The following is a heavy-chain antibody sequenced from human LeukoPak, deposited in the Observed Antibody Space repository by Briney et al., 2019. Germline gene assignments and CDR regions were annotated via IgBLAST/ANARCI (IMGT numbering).Heavy chain of an antibody. J-gene: IGHJ4*02. CDR3: AIINSSGWYPFDY. V-gene: IGHV4-34*01. CDR2: INHSGST. D-gene: IGHD6-19*01. CDR1: DGSFSGYY. Sequence: PSETLSFTCAVYDGSFSGYYWSWIRQPPGKGLEWIGEINHSGSTNYNPSLKSRVTISVDTSKNQFSLKLSSVTAADTAVYYCAIINSSGWYPFDYWGQGTLVTVSS.